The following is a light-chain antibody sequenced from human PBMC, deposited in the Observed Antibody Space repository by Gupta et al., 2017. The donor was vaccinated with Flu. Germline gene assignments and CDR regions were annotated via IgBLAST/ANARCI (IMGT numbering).Light chain of an antibody. CDR1: QCLSHIGGYFF. J-gene: IGKJ3*01. CDR3: KQDLPTPRT. CDR2: IGC. V-gene: IGKV2-28*01. Sequence: VDPGVPASLCCISSQCLSHIGGYFFLTWSPPNPAQSPGVMISIGCLPAFGVPDRFSGSGSDTDFSLRVSRVEDADVEVYYCKQDLPTPRTFGRGTRVDIK.